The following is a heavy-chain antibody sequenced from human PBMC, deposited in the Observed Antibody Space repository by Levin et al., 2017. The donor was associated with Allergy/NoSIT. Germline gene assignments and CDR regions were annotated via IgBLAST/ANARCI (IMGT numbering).Heavy chain of an antibody. Sequence: GGSLRLSCAASGFTFSSYGMHWVRQAPGKGLEWVAVISYDGSNKYYADSVKGRFTISRDNSKNTLYLQMNSLRAEDTAVYYCAKANGGYSYGFFDYWGQGTLVTVSS. J-gene: IGHJ4*02. CDR1: GFTFSSYG. CDR3: AKANGGYSYGFFDY. D-gene: IGHD5-18*01. V-gene: IGHV3-30*18. CDR2: ISYDGSNK.